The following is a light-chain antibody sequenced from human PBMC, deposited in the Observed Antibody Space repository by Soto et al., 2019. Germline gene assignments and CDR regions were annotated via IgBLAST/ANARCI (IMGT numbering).Light chain of an antibody. J-gene: IGKJ1*01. CDR1: HRVSSY. V-gene: IGKV3-15*01. CDR3: HQYNYWPRS. CDR2: GAS. Sequence: EIVMTQSPATLSVSPGERATLSCRASHRVSSYLAWYQQRPGQAPRLLIYGASTRATGIPARFSGSGSGTEFTLTISSLQSEDFALYYCHQYNYWPRSFGQGTKVDIK.